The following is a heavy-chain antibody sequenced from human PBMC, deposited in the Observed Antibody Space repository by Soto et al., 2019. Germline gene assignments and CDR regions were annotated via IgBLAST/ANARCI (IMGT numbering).Heavy chain of an antibody. CDR3: ARGVVVQRGNDAFDI. J-gene: IGHJ3*02. CDR2: ISAYSGNT. Sequence: ASVKVSCKASGYTFTSYGISWVRQAPGQGLEWVGWISAYSGNTNYAQKFQGWVTMTRDTSISTAYMELSRLRSDDTAVYYCARGVVVQRGNDAFDIWGQGTMVTVSS. CDR1: GYTFTSYG. D-gene: IGHD3-16*02. V-gene: IGHV1-18*01.